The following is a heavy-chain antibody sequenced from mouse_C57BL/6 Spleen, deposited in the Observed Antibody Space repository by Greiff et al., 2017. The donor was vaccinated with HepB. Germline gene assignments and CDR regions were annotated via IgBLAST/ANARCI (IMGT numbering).Heavy chain of an antibody. CDR2: IHPNSGST. CDR1: GYTFTSYW. J-gene: IGHJ3*01. D-gene: IGHD2-4*01. V-gene: IGHV1-64*01. Sequence: QVQLQQPGAELVKPGASVKLSCKASGYTFTSYWMHWVKQRPGQGLEWIGMIHPNSGSTNYNEKFKSKATLTVDKSSSTAYMQLSSLTSEDSAVYYGARYLYYDYDGTFDYWGQGTLVTVSA. CDR3: ARYLYYDYDGTFDY.